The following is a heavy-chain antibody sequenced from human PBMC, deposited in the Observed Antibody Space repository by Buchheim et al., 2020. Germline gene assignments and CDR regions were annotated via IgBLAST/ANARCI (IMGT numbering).Heavy chain of an antibody. V-gene: IGHV3-30-3*01. J-gene: IGHJ4*02. Sequence: QVQLVESGGGVVQPGRSLRLSCAASGFTFSSYAMHWVRQAPGKGLEWVAVISYDGSNKYYADSVKGRFTISRDNSKNTLYLQMNSLRAEDTAVYYCARDKARQRFLCLSYWGQGTL. D-gene: IGHD3-3*01. CDR3: ARDKARQRFLCLSY. CDR2: ISYDGSNK. CDR1: GFTFSSYA.